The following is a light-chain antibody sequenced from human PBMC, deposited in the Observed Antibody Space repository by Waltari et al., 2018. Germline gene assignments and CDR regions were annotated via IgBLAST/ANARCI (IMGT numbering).Light chain of an antibody. CDR2: RDD. Sequence: QSVLTQPPSVSGTPGQTVTISCFGTNSNIGRNSVFWYQQLPGTAPKLLTYRDDQRPSGVPDRFSGSKSGTSASLAIRGLRSEDEADYYCAAWDDSLSVSYVFGSGTKVTV. CDR3: AAWDDSLSVSYV. CDR1: NSNIGRNS. J-gene: IGLJ1*01. V-gene: IGLV1-47*01.